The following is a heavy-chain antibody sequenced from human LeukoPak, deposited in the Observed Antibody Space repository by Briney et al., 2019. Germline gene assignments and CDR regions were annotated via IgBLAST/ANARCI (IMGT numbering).Heavy chain of an antibody. J-gene: IGHJ4*02. D-gene: IGHD1-20*01. CDR2: IHYSGST. V-gene: IGHV4-59*08. CDR1: GASITTYY. Sequence: SVTLSLTCSVSGASITTYYWSWIRQPPGKGLGWIAYIHYSGSTSYNPSLKSRLTISLDTSKNQFSLKLSSVTAADTAVYHCARLDGNWNYFDYWGQGTLVTVSS. CDR3: ARLDGNWNYFDY.